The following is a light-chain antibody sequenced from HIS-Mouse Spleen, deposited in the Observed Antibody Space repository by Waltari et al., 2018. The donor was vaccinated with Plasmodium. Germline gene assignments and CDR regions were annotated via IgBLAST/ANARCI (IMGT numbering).Light chain of an antibody. Sequence: SYELTHPPSVSVSPGQPARITCSGDALPNKYAYWYQQKSGQAPVLVIYEDSKRPSGIPERFSGSSSGTMATLTISGAQVEDEADYYCYSTDSSGNHRVFGGGTKLTVL. V-gene: IGLV3-10*01. CDR3: YSTDSSGNHRV. J-gene: IGLJ3*02. CDR2: EDS. CDR1: ALPNKY.